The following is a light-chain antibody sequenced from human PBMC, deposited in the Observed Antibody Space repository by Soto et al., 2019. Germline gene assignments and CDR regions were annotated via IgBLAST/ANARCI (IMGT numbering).Light chain of an antibody. CDR3: QQYGSSIT. J-gene: IGKJ5*01. V-gene: IGKV3-20*01. CDR2: GAS. Sequence: ESEFTHAPGSLSLSPGERATLSCRAGQSITTNYLAWYQQRFGQAPRLLIHGASSRATGIPDRFSGSGSGTDFTLTISRLEPEDFAVYYCQQYGSSITFGQGTRLEIK. CDR1: QSITTNY.